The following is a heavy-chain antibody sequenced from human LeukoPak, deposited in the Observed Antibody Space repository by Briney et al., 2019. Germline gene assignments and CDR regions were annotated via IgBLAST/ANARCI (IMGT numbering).Heavy chain of an antibody. Sequence: PSETLSLTCTVSGGSIGTYSWNWIRQPAGKGLEWIGRIYTSESTNYNPSLKSRVTMSVDTSKNQFSLKLTSVTAADTAVYYCAREVNSSTWRPLDFWGQGTLVTVSS. D-gene: IGHD2-2*01. V-gene: IGHV4-4*07. J-gene: IGHJ4*02. CDR2: IYTSEST. CDR3: AREVNSSTWRPLDF. CDR1: GGSIGTYS.